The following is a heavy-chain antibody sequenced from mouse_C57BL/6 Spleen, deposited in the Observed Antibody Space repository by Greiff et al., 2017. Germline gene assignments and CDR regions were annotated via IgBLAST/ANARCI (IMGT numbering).Heavy chain of an antibody. Sequence: QVQLQQSGAELARPGASVKMSCKASGYTFTSYTMHWVKQRPGQGLEWIGYINPSSGYTKYNQKFKDKATLTADKSSSTAYMQLSSLTSEDSAVYYCARNYDGSSGYAMDYWGQGTSLTVSS. CDR2: INPSSGYT. V-gene: IGHV1-4*01. D-gene: IGHD1-1*01. CDR1: GYTFTSYT. J-gene: IGHJ4*01. CDR3: ARNYDGSSGYAMDY.